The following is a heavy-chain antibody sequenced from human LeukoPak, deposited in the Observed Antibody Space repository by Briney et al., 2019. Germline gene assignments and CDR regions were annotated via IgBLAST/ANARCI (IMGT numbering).Heavy chain of an antibody. CDR1: GFTFSEYY. Sequence: GGSLRRSCAASGFTFSEYYINWIRQAPGKGLEWVSHISSSGRLMQYADSVRGRFTITRDNAQNFMSLQMNNLKPEDTAVYYCARDTNNGLDVWGRGTTVTVS. CDR2: ISSSGRLM. D-gene: IGHD1-14*01. V-gene: IGHV3-11*01. CDR3: ARDTNNGLDV. J-gene: IGHJ6*02.